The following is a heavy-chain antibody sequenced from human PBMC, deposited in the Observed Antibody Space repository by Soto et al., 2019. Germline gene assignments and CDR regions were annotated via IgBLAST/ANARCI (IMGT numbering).Heavy chain of an antibody. CDR3: AREASALIPADQPSRFDS. D-gene: IGHD2-8*01. CDR2: ISPYSGYT. Sequence: ASVKVSCKGFGYSFMKYGINWVRQAPGQGLEWVGWISPYSGYTHSAQKFHGRLTLTTDTAASTAYMELRILRSADTALYYCAREASALIPADQPSRFDSWGQGTLVTVSS. V-gene: IGHV1-18*01. CDR1: GYSFMKYG. J-gene: IGHJ4*02.